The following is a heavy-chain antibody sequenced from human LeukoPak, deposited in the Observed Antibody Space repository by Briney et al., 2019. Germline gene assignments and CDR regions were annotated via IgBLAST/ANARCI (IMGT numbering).Heavy chain of an antibody. V-gene: IGHV4-34*01. Sequence: SETLSLTCAVYGGSFSGYYWSWIRQPPGKGLEWIGEINHSGSTNYNPSLKSRVTMSVDTSKNQFSLKLSPVTAADTAVYYCARGAVWFGEFGLDYWGQGTLVTVSS. CDR1: GGSFSGYY. CDR2: INHSGST. J-gene: IGHJ4*02. CDR3: ARGAVWFGEFGLDY. D-gene: IGHD3-10*01.